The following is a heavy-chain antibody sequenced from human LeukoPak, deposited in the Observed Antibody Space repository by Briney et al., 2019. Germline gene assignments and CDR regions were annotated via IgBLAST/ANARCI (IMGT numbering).Heavy chain of an antibody. CDR3: ARDLGAGLEQPFQH. CDR2: IIPILGIA. CDR1: GGTFSNYA. J-gene: IGHJ1*01. V-gene: IGHV1-69*04. D-gene: IGHD3-16*01. Sequence: SVKVSCKASGGTFSNYAIGWVRQAPGQGLEWMGRIIPILGIANYAQKFQGRVTIAADKSTSTAYMELSSLRSEDTAVYYCARDLGAGLEQPFQHWGQGTLVTVSS.